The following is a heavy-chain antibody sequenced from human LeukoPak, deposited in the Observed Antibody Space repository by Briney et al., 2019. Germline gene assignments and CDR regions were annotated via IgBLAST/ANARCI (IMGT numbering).Heavy chain of an antibody. V-gene: IGHV3-7*01. D-gene: IGHD2-2*01. CDR1: GFTFSSYW. J-gene: IGHJ6*03. CDR3: ASVPAATDYYYYYMDV. CDR2: IKQDGSEK. Sequence: GGSLRLSCAASGFTFSSYWMSWVRQAPGKGLEWVANIKQDGSEKYYVDSVKGRFTISRGNAKNSLYLQMDSLRAEDTAVYYCASVPAATDYYYYYMDVWGRGTTVTVSS.